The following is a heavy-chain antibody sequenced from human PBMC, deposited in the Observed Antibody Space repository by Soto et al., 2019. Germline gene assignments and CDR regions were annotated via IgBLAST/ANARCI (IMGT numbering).Heavy chain of an antibody. CDR1: GFTFSSYE. D-gene: IGHD2-15*01. CDR2: ISSSGSTI. J-gene: IGHJ5*02. Sequence: GGSLRLSCAASGFTFSSYEMNWVRQAPGKGLEWVSYISSSGSTIYYADSVKGRFTISRDSAKNSLYLQMNSLRAEDTAVYYCARVAVVVVAATPGDFWFDPWGQGTLVTVSS. CDR3: ARVAVVVVAATPGDFWFDP. V-gene: IGHV3-48*03.